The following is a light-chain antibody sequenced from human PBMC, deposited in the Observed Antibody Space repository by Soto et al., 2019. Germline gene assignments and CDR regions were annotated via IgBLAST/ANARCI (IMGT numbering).Light chain of an antibody. V-gene: IGKV3-20*01. CDR2: GAS. CDR3: QQYGSSPGT. CDR1: QSVSSSY. Sequence: EIVLTQSPGTLALXPGXXXXLXXXASQSVSSSYLAWYQQKPGQAPRLLIYGASSRATGIPDRFSGSGSGTDFTLTISRLEPEDFAVYYCQQYGSSPGTFGQGTKVDIK. J-gene: IGKJ1*01.